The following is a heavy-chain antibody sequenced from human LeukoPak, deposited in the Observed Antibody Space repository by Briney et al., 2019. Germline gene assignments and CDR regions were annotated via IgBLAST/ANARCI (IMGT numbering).Heavy chain of an antibody. CDR3: AREGAAAAAYY. V-gene: IGHV3-53*01. CDR2: IYSGDST. CDR1: GFTVSSNY. D-gene: IGHD2-2*01. Sequence: GRSLRLSCAASGFTVSSNYMSWVRQAPGKGLEWVSVIYSGDSTYYADSVKGRFTISRDNSKNTLYLQMNSLRAEDTAVYYCAREGAAAAAYYWGQGTLVTVSS. J-gene: IGHJ4*02.